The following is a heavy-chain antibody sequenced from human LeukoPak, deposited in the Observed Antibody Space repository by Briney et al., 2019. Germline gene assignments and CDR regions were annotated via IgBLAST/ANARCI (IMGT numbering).Heavy chain of an antibody. CDR1: GFTFSDYY. CDR3: ARDLLEDVLWFGELWDVWFDP. CDR2: ISSSGSTI. J-gene: IGHJ5*02. Sequence: GGSLRLSCAASGFTFSDYYMSWIRQAPGEGLEWVSYISSSGSTIYYADSVKGRFTISRDNAKNSLYLQVNSLRAEDTAVYYCARDLLEDVLWFGELWDVWFDPWGQGTLVTVSS. V-gene: IGHV3-11*01. D-gene: IGHD3-10*01.